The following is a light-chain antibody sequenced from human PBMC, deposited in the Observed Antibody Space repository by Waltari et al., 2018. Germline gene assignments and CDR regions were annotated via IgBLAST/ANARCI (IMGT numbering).Light chain of an antibody. CDR1: QSINSY. CDR3: QQRFNWPLP. J-gene: IGKJ5*01. CDR2: DAS. V-gene: IGKV3-11*01. Sequence: EIVLTQSPATLSLSPGERAPLPYRARQSINSYLAWYQHKPGQAPRPLLYDASNSATGVPARFSGSGSGSDFTLTICSLDPYDFAVYYCQQRFNWPLPFGQGTRLEIK.